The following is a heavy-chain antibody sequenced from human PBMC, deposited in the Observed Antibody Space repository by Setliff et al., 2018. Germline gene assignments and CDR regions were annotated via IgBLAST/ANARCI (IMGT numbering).Heavy chain of an antibody. CDR3: ARAPRYFDSTGSYFDG. D-gene: IGHD3-22*01. CDR2: MYFSGGT. V-gene: IGHV4-39*07. CDR1: GGSISTNSYY. J-gene: IGHJ4*02. Sequence: SETLSLTCTVSGGSISTNSYYWGWIRQPPGKGLGWIGSMYFSGGTYYNPSLKSRVTISIDKSKNQFSLKMTSVTAADTAVYYCARAPRYFDSTGSYFDGWGQGTQVTVSS.